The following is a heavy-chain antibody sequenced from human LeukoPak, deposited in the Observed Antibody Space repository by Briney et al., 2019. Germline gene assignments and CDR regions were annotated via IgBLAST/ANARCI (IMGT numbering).Heavy chain of an antibody. Sequence: PGGSLRLSCAASGFTFSNYEFNWVRQAPGKGLEWVSYISSSGRNIYYADSVKGRFTISRDNAKNSLYLQMNSLRAEDTAVYYCARDPYYYGSGSLEAGKWSDPWGQGTLVTVSS. V-gene: IGHV3-48*03. J-gene: IGHJ5*02. CDR1: GFTFSNYE. D-gene: IGHD3-10*01. CDR3: ARDPYYYGSGSLEAGKWSDP. CDR2: ISSSGRNI.